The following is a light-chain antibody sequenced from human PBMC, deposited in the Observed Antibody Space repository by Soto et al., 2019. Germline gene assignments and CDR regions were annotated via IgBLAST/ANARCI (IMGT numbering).Light chain of an antibody. V-gene: IGLV2-14*01. J-gene: IGLJ3*02. Sequence: QSALTQPASVSGSPGQSITISCTGTSSDAGSYNYVSWYQQHPGKAPKLMIYDVTNRPSGVSNRFSGSKSGNTASLTISGLQAEDEADYYCTSFTSSSTPWVFGGGTKLTVL. CDR2: DVT. CDR1: SSDAGSYNY. CDR3: TSFTSSSTPWV.